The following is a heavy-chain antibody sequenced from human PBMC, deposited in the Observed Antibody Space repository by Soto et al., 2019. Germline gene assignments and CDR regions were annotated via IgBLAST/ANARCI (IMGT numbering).Heavy chain of an antibody. CDR2: IYYSGST. CDR3: ARSVFP. Sequence: QVQLQESGPGLVKPSQTLSLTCTVSGGSIIRGGYYWTWIRQHPGKGLEWIGYIYYSGSTYYNPSLKSRLTISLDTSKNQFYLKLSSVTVADTAVYYCARSVFPWGQGTLVTVSS. CDR1: GGSIIRGGYY. V-gene: IGHV4-31*03. J-gene: IGHJ5*02.